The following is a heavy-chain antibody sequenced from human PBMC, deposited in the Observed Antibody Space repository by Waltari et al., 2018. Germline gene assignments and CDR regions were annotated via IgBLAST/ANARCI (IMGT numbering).Heavy chain of an antibody. CDR3: TIQTNSIHDY. J-gene: IGHJ4*02. V-gene: IGHV3-73*02. D-gene: IGHD4-4*01. CDR2: IRVKSKNYAT. CDR1: GLIISGSP. Sequence: EVQLVESGGGLVQPGGSLRPLSAASGLIISGSPVHWVRQASGKGLEWVGHIRVKSKNYATAYSASVEGRFTISRDDSKNTAYLQMNTLKTEDTAIYYCTIQTNSIHDYWGQGTLVTVSS.